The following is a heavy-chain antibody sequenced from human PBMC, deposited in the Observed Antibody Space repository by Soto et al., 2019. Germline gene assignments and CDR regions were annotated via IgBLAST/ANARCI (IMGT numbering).Heavy chain of an antibody. CDR2: IWYDGSNK. CDR1: GLTFSNYG. V-gene: IGHV3-33*01. D-gene: IGHD6-13*01. J-gene: IGHJ6*02. CDR3: ARDVAADYGMDV. Sequence: QVQLVESGGGVVQPGRSLRLSCAASGLTFSNYGMHWVRQAPGKGLEWVAVIWYDGSNKYYADSVKGRFTISRDNSKNTLYLQMNSLRAEDTAVYYCARDVAADYGMDVWGQGTTVTVSS.